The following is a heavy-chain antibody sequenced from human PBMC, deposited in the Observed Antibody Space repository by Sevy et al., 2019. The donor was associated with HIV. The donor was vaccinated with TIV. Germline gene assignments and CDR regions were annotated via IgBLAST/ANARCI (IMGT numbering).Heavy chain of an antibody. J-gene: IGHJ5*02. V-gene: IGHV1-2*06. CDR1: GYTFTDYF. Sequence: ASVKASCKASGYTFTDYFIQWVRQAPGQGLEWMGRINPISGDTNSAQKFQGRVTMTRDTSISTAYMELRRLRSDDTAVYYCAREAIGVAAGGWFDPWGQGTLVTVSS. CDR2: INPISGDT. D-gene: IGHD6-19*01. CDR3: AREAIGVAAGGWFDP.